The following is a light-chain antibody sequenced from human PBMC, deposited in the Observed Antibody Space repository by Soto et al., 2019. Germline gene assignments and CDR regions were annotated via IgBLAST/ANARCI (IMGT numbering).Light chain of an antibody. CDR3: QRLDNYPIT. CDR2: TAS. CDR1: QAISSY. Sequence: DIPLTQSPSFLSASVGDRVTITCRASQAISSYLAWYQQKPGKAPKFLIYTASTLQSGVPSRFSGSGSGTEFTLTISSLQPEDFATYYCQRLDNYPITFGQGTRLEIK. J-gene: IGKJ5*01. V-gene: IGKV1-9*01.